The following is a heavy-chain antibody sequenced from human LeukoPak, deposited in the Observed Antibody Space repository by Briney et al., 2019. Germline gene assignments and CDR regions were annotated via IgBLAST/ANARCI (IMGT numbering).Heavy chain of an antibody. CDR2: INPNNGGT. V-gene: IGHV1-2*02. J-gene: IGHJ4*02. CDR3: AMSHDYYDSSGYYYFDY. CDR1: VYTFTVYY. D-gene: IGHD3-22*01. Sequence: ASVKVSCKASVYTFTVYYMHWVRQAPGQGLEWMGWINPNNGGTNYAQKFQGRVTMTMDTSISTAYMELSRLRSDDTAVYYCAMSHDYYDSSGYYYFDYWGQGTLVTVSS.